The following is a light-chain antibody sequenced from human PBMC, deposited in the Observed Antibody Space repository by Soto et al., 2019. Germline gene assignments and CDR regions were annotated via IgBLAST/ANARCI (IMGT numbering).Light chain of an antibody. CDR1: QSVGSN. V-gene: IGKV3-15*01. J-gene: IGKJ1*01. Sequence: EIVMTQSPATLSVSPGERATLSCRASQSVGSNLAWYQQKPGQAPRLLIYGASTRATGTPARFSGSGSGTESTLTISSLQSEDFALYFCQQYNNWPPDRTFGQGTKVEIK. CDR2: GAS. CDR3: QQYNNWPPDRT.